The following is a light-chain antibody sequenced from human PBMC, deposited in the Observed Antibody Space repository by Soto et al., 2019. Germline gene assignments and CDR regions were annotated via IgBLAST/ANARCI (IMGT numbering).Light chain of an antibody. V-gene: IGKV1-5*03. CDR3: QQDNSLWM. Sequence: DIQMTQSPSTLSASVGDRVTITCRASQSISSWLAWYQQKPGKAPKLLIYKASSLESGVPSRFSGSGSGTEFTLTISSLQPYDFATYYCQQDNSLWMFGQGTKVEIK. CDR2: KAS. CDR1: QSISSW. J-gene: IGKJ1*01.